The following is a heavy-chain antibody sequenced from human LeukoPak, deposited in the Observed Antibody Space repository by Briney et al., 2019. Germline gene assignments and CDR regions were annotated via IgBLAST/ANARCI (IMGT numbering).Heavy chain of an antibody. CDR2: ISSSSSYI. V-gene: IGHV3-21*01. J-gene: IGHJ5*02. Sequence: GGSLRLSCAASGFTFSSYSMNWVRQAPGKGLEWVSSISSSSSYIYYADSVKGRFTISRDNAKNSLYLQMNSLRAEDTAVYYCAGIAVTGLNWFVPWGQGTLVTVSS. D-gene: IGHD6-19*01. CDR3: AGIAVTGLNWFVP. CDR1: GFTFSSYS.